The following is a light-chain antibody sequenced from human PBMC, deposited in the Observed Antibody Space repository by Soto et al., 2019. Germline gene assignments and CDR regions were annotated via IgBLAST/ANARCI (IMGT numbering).Light chain of an antibody. CDR2: AAS. V-gene: IGKV1-8*01. CDR1: QGIRSY. CDR3: QQYYSYPWT. J-gene: IGKJ1*01. Sequence: AIRMTQSPSSLSASTGDRVTITCRASQGIRSYLAWYQQKPGKAPKLLIYAASTLQSGVLSRFSGSGSGTDFTLTISCLQSEDVATYYCQQYYSYPWTFGQGTKVEIK.